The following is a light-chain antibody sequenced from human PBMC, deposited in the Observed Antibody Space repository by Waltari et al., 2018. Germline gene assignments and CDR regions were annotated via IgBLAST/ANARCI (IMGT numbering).Light chain of an antibody. Sequence: EIVLTLSPATLSLSPGERATLSCRASQTIGSYLAWYQQKPGQAPRLLIYDASNRATGIPARFSGSGSGTDFILTISSLEPEDFAIYYCQQRGNWPLTFGGGTKVEIK. CDR3: QQRGNWPLT. CDR2: DAS. V-gene: IGKV3-11*01. J-gene: IGKJ4*01. CDR1: QTIGSY.